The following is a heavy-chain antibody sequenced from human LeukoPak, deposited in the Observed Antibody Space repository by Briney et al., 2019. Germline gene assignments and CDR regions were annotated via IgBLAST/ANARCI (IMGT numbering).Heavy chain of an antibody. D-gene: IGHD3-10*01. J-gene: IGHJ4*02. CDR1: GFTFRNYV. CDR3: AREGYYGSGSPPSLYFDY. CDR2: TSSDLNVK. V-gene: IGHV3-30-3*01. Sequence: GGSLRLSCAASGFTFRNYVIHWVRQAPGKGLEWVAVTSSDLNVKLYADSVKGRFTISRDNSRSTLYLQMNSLRPEDTAICYCAREGYYGSGSPPSLYFDYWGQGTLVTVSS.